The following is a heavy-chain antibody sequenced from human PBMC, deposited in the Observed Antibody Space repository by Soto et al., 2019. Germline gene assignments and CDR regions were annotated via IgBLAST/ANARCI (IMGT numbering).Heavy chain of an antibody. J-gene: IGHJ6*02. V-gene: IGHV5-10-1*01. CDR2: IDPSDSYT. CDR3: ASTLSYYYGMDV. Sequence: GESLKISCKGSGYSFTSYWISWVRQMPGRGLEWMGRIDPSDSYTNYSPSFQGHVTISADKSISTAYLQWSSLKASDTAMYYCASTLSYYYGMDVWGQGTTVTVSS. CDR1: GYSFTSYW.